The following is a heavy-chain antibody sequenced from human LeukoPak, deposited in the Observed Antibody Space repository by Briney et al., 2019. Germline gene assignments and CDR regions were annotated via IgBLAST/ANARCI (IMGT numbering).Heavy chain of an antibody. CDR3: ARDRAPPSEYYYYYGTDV. J-gene: IGHJ6*02. CDR1: GYTFTSYY. Sequence: ASVKVSCKASGYTFTSYYMHWVRQAPGQGLEWMGIINPSGGSTSYAQKFQGRVTMTRDTSTSTVYMELSSLRSEDTAVYYCARDRAPPSEYYYYYGTDVWGQGTTVTVSS. CDR2: INPSGGST. V-gene: IGHV1-46*01.